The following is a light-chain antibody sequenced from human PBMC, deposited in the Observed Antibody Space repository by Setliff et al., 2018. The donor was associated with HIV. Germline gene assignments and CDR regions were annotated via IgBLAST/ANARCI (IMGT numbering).Light chain of an antibody. V-gene: IGLV2-14*01. Sequence: QSALTQPPSASGSPGQSVTISCTGTSSDVGGYIYVSWYQQHPGKAPKLMIYEVSNRPSGVSNRSSGSKSGKTASLTISGLQAEDEAEYYCSSYTTSTTLVFGRGTKVTVL. CDR1: SSDVGGYIY. CDR3: SSYTTSTTLV. CDR2: EVS. J-gene: IGLJ3*02.